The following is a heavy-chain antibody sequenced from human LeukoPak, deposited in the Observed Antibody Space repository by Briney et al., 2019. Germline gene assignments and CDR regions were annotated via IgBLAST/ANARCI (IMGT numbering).Heavy chain of an antibody. Sequence: SETLSLTCAVYGGSFSGYYWSWIRQPPGKGLEWVGETNHSGSTNYNPSLKSRVTISVDTSKNQFSLKLSSVTAADTAVYYCARSHYYDSSGSQNNWFDPWGQGTLVTVSS. J-gene: IGHJ5*02. D-gene: IGHD3-22*01. CDR2: TNHSGST. CDR1: GGSFSGYY. CDR3: ARSHYYDSSGSQNNWFDP. V-gene: IGHV4-34*01.